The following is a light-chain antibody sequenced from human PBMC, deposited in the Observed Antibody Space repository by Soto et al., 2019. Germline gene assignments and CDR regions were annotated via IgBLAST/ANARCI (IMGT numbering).Light chain of an antibody. J-gene: IGKJ1*01. CDR3: QQYSTYTPRP. CDR2: DAS. Sequence: MFTQSAATLSLSPGERATLSCRASQSVSTYLAWYQQKPGQAPRLLIYDASNRATGIPARFSGSGSATDFTLTISSLEPEDFATYYCQQYSTYTPRPFGQGTMVAIK. CDR1: QSVSTY. V-gene: IGKV3-11*01.